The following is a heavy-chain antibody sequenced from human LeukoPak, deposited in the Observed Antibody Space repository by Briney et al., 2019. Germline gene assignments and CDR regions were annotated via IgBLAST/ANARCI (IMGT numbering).Heavy chain of an antibody. V-gene: IGHV4-59*12. CDR2: IYYTGST. D-gene: IGHD1-14*01. CDR3: ARGANRLDS. CDR1: VGSINTYY. Sequence: SETLSLTCSVSVGSINTYYWSWIRHTPGKGLEWIGFIYYTGSTNYNPSLKSRVTMSVDTSKSQFPLKLTSVTAADTALYYCARGANRLDSWGRGTLVTVSS. J-gene: IGHJ4*02.